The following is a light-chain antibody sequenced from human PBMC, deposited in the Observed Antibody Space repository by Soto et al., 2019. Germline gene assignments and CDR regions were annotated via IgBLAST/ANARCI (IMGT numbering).Light chain of an antibody. CDR3: SSYTSSSSYV. Sequence: QSVLTQPASVSGSPGQSITISCTGASSDVGGYKYVSWYQQHPGKAPKLLIYTVNNRPSGVSNRFSGSKSGNTASLTISGLQAEDEADYYCSSYTSSSSYVFGTGTTVTVL. V-gene: IGLV2-14*03. CDR2: TVN. CDR1: SSDVGGYKY. J-gene: IGLJ1*01.